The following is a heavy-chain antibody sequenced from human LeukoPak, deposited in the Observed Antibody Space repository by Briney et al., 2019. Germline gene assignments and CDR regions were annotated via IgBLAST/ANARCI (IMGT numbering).Heavy chain of an antibody. CDR3: ARVRSWVAAAGNWFDP. Sequence: ASVKVSCKASGYTFTGYYMHWVRQAPGQGLEWMGWINPNSGGTNYAQKFQGRVTMTRDTSISTAYMELSRLRSDDTAVYYCARVRSWVAAAGNWFDPWGQRTLVTVSS. CDR1: GYTFTGYY. D-gene: IGHD2-15*01. V-gene: IGHV1-2*02. J-gene: IGHJ5*02. CDR2: INPNSGGT.